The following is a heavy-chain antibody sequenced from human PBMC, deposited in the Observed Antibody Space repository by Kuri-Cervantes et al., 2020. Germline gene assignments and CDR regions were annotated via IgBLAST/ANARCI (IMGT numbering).Heavy chain of an antibody. D-gene: IGHD3-10*01. CDR3: AKDGPITMVRGVICDWFDP. J-gene: IGHJ5*02. V-gene: IGHV3-33*06. CDR2: IWYDGSNK. CDR1: GFTFSSYG. Sequence: GESLKISCAASGFTFSSYGMHWVRQAPGKGLEWVAVIWYDGSNKYYADSVKGRFTISRDNSKNTLYLQMNSLRAEDTAVYYCAKDGPITMVRGVICDWFDPWGQGTLVTVSS.